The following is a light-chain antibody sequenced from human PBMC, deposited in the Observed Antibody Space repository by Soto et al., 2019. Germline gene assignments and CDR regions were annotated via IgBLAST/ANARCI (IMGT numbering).Light chain of an antibody. J-gene: IGLJ3*02. Sequence: QSALTQPPSASGAPGQSVTISCTGTTSDIGAYNYVSCYQQRPGKAPKLIIYEVTRRPSGVPDRIFGSKSGTSASLAISGLQSEDEADYFCSTWDDSLNGWVFGGGTKVTVL. CDR1: TSDIGAYNY. CDR2: EVT. CDR3: STWDDSLNGWV. V-gene: IGLV2-8*01.